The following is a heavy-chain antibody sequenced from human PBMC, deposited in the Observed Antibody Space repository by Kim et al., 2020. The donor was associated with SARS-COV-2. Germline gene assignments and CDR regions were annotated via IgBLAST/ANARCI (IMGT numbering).Heavy chain of an antibody. D-gene: IGHD6-13*01. CDR3: AKKGIPALGKWYFDL. V-gene: IGHV3-23*01. J-gene: IGHJ2*01. CDR2: LSDSGGDT. Sequence: GGSLRLSCAASGFTFSSFAMTWVRQAPGKGLEWVSILSDSGGDTFYADSVKGRFTISRDNSKNTLYLQMNSLRAEDTAVYYCAKKGIPALGKWYFDLWGRGTLVTVSS. CDR1: GFTFSSFA.